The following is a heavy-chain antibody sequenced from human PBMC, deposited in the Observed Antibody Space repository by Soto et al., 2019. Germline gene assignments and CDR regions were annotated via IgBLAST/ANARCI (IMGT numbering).Heavy chain of an antibody. CDR3: ARDATTMVLLLITSWFDP. J-gene: IGHJ5*02. Sequence: QVQLAESGGGVVQPGRSLRLSCAASGFTFRLYAMHWVRQAPGKGLEWVAVISHDGTNTFYADSVKGRFTISRDNSNNTLYLQMNSLRAEDTAVYYCARDATTMVLLLITSWFDPWGQGTLVTVSS. CDR2: ISHDGTNT. V-gene: IGHV3-30-3*01. D-gene: IGHD3-10*01. CDR1: GFTFRLYA.